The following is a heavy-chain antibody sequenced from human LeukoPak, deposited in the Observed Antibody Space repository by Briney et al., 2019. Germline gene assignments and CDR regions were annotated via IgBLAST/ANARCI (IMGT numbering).Heavy chain of an antibody. Sequence: GGSLRLSCAASGFTVSSNYMSWVRQAPGKGLEWVSVIYSGGRTYYADSVKGRFTISRDNSKNTLYLQMNSLRAEDTAVYYCARRREVYDSSGYYGMDVWGQGTTVTVSS. D-gene: IGHD3-22*01. CDR2: IYSGGRT. J-gene: IGHJ6*02. CDR3: ARRREVYDSSGYYGMDV. CDR1: GFTVSSNY. V-gene: IGHV3-66*04.